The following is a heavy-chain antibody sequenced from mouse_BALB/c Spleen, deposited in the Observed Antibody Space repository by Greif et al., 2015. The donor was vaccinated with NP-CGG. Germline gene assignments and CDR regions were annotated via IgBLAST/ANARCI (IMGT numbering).Heavy chain of an antibody. CDR3: ARGYGSGYWYFDV. CDR1: GYAFTNYL. J-gene: IGHJ1*01. CDR2: INPGSGGT. V-gene: IGHV1-54*01. Sequence: VQLVESGAELVRPGTSVKVSCKASGYAFTNYLIEWVKQRPGQGLEWIGVINPGSGGTNYNEKFKGKATLTADKSSSTAYMQLSSLTSDDSAVYFCARGYGSGYWYFDVWGAGTTVTVSS. D-gene: IGHD1-1*01.